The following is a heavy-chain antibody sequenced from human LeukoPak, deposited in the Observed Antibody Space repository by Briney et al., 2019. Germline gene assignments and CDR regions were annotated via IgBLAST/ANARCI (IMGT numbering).Heavy chain of an antibody. CDR2: ISAYNGNT. J-gene: IGHJ4*02. Sequence: GASVKVSCKASGYTFTSYGISWVRQAPGQGLEWMGWISAYNGNTNYAQKFQGRVTMTRDTSISTAYMELSRLRSDDTAVYYCARVAYDILTGYLDSRLYYFDYWGQGTLVTVSS. D-gene: IGHD3-9*01. CDR3: ARVAYDILTGYLDSRLYYFDY. CDR1: GYTFTSYG. V-gene: IGHV1-18*01.